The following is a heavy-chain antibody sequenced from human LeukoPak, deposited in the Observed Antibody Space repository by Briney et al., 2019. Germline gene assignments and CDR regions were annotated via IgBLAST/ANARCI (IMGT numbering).Heavy chain of an antibody. CDR1: GGSISSGGYY. Sequence: SETLSLTCSVSGGSISSGGYYWSWIRQHPGMGPEWIGYIYYSVTTYYNPSLKGRLTMSGDTSKNQFSLKLRSVTAADTAVYFCARGSPIKGGFDYWGQGTLVTVSS. J-gene: IGHJ4*02. CDR2: IYYSVTT. D-gene: IGHD5-12*01. V-gene: IGHV4-31*03. CDR3: ARGSPIKGGFDY.